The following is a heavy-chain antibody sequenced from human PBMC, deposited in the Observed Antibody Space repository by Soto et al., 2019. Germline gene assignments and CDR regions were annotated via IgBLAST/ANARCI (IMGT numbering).Heavy chain of an antibody. CDR1: GFTFSSYG. Sequence: GGSLRLSCAASGFTFSSYGMHWVRQAPGKGLEWVAVISYDGSNKYYADSVKGRFTISRDNSKNTLYLQMNSLRAEDTAVYYCAKDLGGFDYWGQGTLVTVSS. D-gene: IGHD3-10*01. V-gene: IGHV3-30*18. J-gene: IGHJ4*02. CDR3: AKDLGGFDY. CDR2: ISYDGSNK.